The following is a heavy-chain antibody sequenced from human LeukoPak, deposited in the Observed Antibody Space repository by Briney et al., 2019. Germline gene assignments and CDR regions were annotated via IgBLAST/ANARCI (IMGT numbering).Heavy chain of an antibody. D-gene: IGHD3-3*01. V-gene: IGHV1-46*01. J-gene: IGHJ6*03. CDR3: ARCGVLRFLEWLSYRGYYYYMDV. CDR2: INPSGGST. CDR1: GYTFTSYY. Sequence: ASVKVSCKASGYTFTSYYMHWVRQAPGQGLECMGIINPSGGSTSYAQKFQGRVTMTRDMSTSTVYMELSSLRSEDTAVYYCARCGVLRFLEWLSYRGYYYYMDVWGKGTTVTVSS.